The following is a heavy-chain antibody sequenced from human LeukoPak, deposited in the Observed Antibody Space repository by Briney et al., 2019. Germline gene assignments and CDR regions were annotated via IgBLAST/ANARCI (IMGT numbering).Heavy chain of an antibody. CDR1: GFTFSRYA. D-gene: IGHD1-26*01. V-gene: IGHV3-23*01. Sequence: LSGGSLRLSCAASGFTFSRYAMSWVRQAPGKGLEWVSVVSGSGSTYYADSVRGRFTISRDNSKNTLYLQMNSLRAEDTAVYYCAKDASGSPEAFDIWGQGTMVTVSS. CDR3: AKDASGSPEAFDI. CDR2: VSGSGST. J-gene: IGHJ3*02.